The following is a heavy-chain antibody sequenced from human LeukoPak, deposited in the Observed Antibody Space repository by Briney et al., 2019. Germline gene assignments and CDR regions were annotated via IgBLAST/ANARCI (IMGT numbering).Heavy chain of an antibody. V-gene: IGHV5-51*01. Sequence: GESLKISCKGSGYSFTSYWIGWVRQIPGKDLEWMGIIYPGDSVTRYSPSFQGQVTISADKSISTAYLQWSSLKASDTAMYYCARSRTGYYTYFDYWGQGTLVTVSS. J-gene: IGHJ4*02. CDR3: ARSRTGYYTYFDY. CDR1: GYSFTSYW. D-gene: IGHD3/OR15-3a*01. CDR2: IYPGDSVT.